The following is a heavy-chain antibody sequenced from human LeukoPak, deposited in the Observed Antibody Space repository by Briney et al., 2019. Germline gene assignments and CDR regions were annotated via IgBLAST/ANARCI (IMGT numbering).Heavy chain of an antibody. Sequence: GGSLRLLCAASGFTLSIYAMSWVRQAPGKGLQWVSSIISSGDDTYYADSVKGRFTISRDNCENMLYLQMNSLRVEDTAVYFCAKDRPNYYGSNGHYYRRDGDYWGQGTLVTVSS. D-gene: IGHD3-22*01. V-gene: IGHV3-23*01. CDR1: GFTLSIYA. J-gene: IGHJ4*02. CDR3: AKDRPNYYGSNGHYYRRDGDY. CDR2: IISSGDDT.